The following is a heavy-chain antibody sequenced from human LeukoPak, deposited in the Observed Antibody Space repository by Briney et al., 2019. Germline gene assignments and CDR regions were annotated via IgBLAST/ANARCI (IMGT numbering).Heavy chain of an antibody. CDR2: IYWNDDK. CDR3: AHRRYDYVWGSYRSKGYYFDY. V-gene: IGHV2-5*01. Sequence: ESGPTLVNPTHTLTLTCTFSGFSLSTSGVGVGWIRQPPGKALEWLALIYWNDDKRYSPSLKSRLTIAKDTSKNQVVLTMTNMDPVDTATYYCAHRRYDYVWGSYRSKGYYFDYWGQGTLVTVSS. D-gene: IGHD3-16*02. CDR1: GFSLSTSGVG. J-gene: IGHJ4*02.